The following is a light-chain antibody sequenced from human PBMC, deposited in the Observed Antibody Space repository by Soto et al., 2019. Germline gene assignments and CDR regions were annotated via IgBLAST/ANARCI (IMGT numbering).Light chain of an antibody. CDR1: STDVGGHNF. J-gene: IGLJ3*02. CDR2: GDS. V-gene: IGLV1-40*01. Sequence: QSALTQPPSVSGSPGQWITISCTGTSTDVGGHNFVYWYQQLPGKAPKLIIYGDSDRPSGVPNRFSGSKSGTSASLTITGLQAEDEADYYCRSYAGSLLVVFGGGTKLTVL. CDR3: RSYAGSLLVV.